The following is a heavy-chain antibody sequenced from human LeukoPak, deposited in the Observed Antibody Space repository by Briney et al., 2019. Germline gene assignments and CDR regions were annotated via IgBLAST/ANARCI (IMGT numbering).Heavy chain of an antibody. V-gene: IGHV3-53*04. D-gene: IGHD3-10*01. CDR3: ARGLWFGELIGAFDI. CDR2: IYSGGST. CDR1: GFTVSSNY. Sequence: PGGSLRLSCAASGFTVSSNYMSWVRQAPGKGLEWVSVIYSGGSTYYADSAKGRFTISRHNSKNTLYLQMNSLRAEDTAVYYCARGLWFGELIGAFDIWGQGTMVTVSS. J-gene: IGHJ3*02.